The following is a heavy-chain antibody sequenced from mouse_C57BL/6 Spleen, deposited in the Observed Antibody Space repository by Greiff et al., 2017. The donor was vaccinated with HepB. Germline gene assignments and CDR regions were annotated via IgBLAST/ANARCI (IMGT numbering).Heavy chain of an antibody. CDR1: GYAFSSSW. V-gene: IGHV1-82*01. CDR2: IYPGDGDT. Sequence: QVTLKESGPELVKPGASVKISCKASGYAFSSSWMNWVKQRPGKGLEWIGRIYPGDGDTNYNGKFKGKATLTADKSSSTAYMQLSSLTSEDSAVYFCASPYYYGSSSYYFDYWGQGTTLTVSS. J-gene: IGHJ2*01. D-gene: IGHD1-1*01. CDR3: ASPYYYGSSSYYFDY.